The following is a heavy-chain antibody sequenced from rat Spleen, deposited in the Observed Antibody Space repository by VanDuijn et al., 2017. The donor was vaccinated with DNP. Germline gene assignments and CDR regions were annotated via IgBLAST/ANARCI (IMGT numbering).Heavy chain of an antibody. D-gene: IGHD1-11*01. V-gene: IGHV5-31*01. CDR3: ATHRDYGGHPFDY. J-gene: IGHJ2*01. CDR2: ITSGGSS. Sequence: EVQLVESGGDLVQPGRSLKLSCVASGFSFSHYWMTWIRQVPGKGLEWIASITSGGSSYYPDSVKGRFTISRDNAKNTLLLRMDSLRSEDTATYYCATHRDYGGHPFDYWGQGVMVTVSS. CDR1: GFSFSHYW.